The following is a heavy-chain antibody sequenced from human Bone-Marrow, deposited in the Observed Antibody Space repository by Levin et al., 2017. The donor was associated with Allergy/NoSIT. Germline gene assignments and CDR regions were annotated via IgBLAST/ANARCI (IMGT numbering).Heavy chain of an antibody. CDR3: ARAIAVAASY. CDR2: IKQDGSEK. V-gene: IGHV3-7*04. CDR1: GFTLSSYL. Sequence: GGSLRLSCAASGFTLSSYLMSWVRQAPGKGLEWVANIKQDGSEKYYVDSVKGRFTISRDNAKNSLYLQMNSLRAEDTAVYYCARAIAVAASYWGQGTLVTVSS. J-gene: IGHJ4*02. D-gene: IGHD6-19*01.